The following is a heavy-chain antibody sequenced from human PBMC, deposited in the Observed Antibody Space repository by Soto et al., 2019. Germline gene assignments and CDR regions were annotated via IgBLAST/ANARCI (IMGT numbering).Heavy chain of an antibody. CDR3: GRGPSPRAPAGGTPYYYAMDV. Sequence: ASVKFFGKASGYDFTADDINWVRQASGQGLEWMGWMNPINGATGSARRFQGRVSMTRNTATGTAYLELTSLRSDDTALYYCGRGPSPRAPAGGTPYYYAMDVWS. V-gene: IGHV1-8*01. CDR2: MNPINGAT. CDR1: GYDFTADD. D-gene: IGHD6-13*01. J-gene: IGHJ6*02.